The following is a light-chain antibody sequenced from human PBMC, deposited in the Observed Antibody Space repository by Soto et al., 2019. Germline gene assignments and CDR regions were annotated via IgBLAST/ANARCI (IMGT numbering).Light chain of an antibody. CDR2: DAS. CDR3: QQYNTYST. V-gene: IGKV1-5*01. CDR1: QNIRNW. Sequence: DIQISQSPSTLSASVGASVPITCRASQNIRNWLAWYQQKPGKAPNPLIYDASSLKSGVPARFSGSGSGTEFTPTISSLQPDDFATYYCQQYNTYSTFVQGTRLEIK. J-gene: IGKJ5*01.